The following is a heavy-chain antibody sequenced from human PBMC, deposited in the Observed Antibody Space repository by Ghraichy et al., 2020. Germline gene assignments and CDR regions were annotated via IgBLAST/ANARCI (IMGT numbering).Heavy chain of an antibody. Sequence: GESLNISCAASGFTFSSYGMHWVRQAPGKGLEWVAVIWYDGSNKYYADSVKGRFTISRDNSKNTLYLQMNSLRAEDTAVYYCARSGREYSSSSYYYYGMDVWGQGTTVTVSS. CDR2: IWYDGSNK. CDR1: GFTFSSYG. D-gene: IGHD6-6*01. V-gene: IGHV3-33*01. CDR3: ARSGREYSSSSYYYYGMDV. J-gene: IGHJ6*02.